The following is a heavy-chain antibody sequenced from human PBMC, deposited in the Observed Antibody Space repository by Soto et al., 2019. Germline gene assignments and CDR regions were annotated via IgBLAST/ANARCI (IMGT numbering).Heavy chain of an antibody. CDR2: ISAYNGNT. D-gene: IGHD2-2*01. Sequence: GASVKVSCKASGYTFTSYGISWVRQAPGQGLEWMGWISAYNGNTNYAQKLQGRVTMTTDTSTSTAYMELRSLRSDDTAVYYCARARDIVVVRAALSTYSSGMDVWGQGTTVTVSS. CDR1: GYTFTSYG. J-gene: IGHJ6*02. V-gene: IGHV1-18*04. CDR3: ARARDIVVVRAALSTYSSGMDV.